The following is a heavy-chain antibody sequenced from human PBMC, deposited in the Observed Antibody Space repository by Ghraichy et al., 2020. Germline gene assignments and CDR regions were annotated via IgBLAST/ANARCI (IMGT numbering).Heavy chain of an antibody. D-gene: IGHD6-13*01. V-gene: IGHV4-39*01. Sequence: SETLSLTCTVSGGSISSSNYYWGWVRQPPGKGLEWIGAIFYTGSTYYNPSLKSRVTISVDTSKNQFSLKLSSVTAADTAVYYCARHPTIAAAVPTYYFDYWGQGTLVTVSS. CDR3: ARHPTIAAAVPTYYFDY. CDR1: GGSISSSNYY. J-gene: IGHJ4*02. CDR2: IFYTGST.